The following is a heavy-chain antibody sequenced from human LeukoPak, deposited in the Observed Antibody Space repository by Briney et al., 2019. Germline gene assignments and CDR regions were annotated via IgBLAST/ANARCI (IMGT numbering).Heavy chain of an antibody. V-gene: IGHV3-64D*09. CDR3: VKDVGGSYAFDY. CDR1: GFTFSRYA. J-gene: IGHJ4*02. D-gene: IGHD1-26*01. Sequence: GGSLRLSCSASGFTFSRYAMHWVRQAPGKGLEYVSGINDNGGRTHYGDSVRGRLSISRDNSKNTLHLQMSTLRAEDTALYYCVKDVGGSYAFDYWGQGILVTVAS. CDR2: INDNGGRT.